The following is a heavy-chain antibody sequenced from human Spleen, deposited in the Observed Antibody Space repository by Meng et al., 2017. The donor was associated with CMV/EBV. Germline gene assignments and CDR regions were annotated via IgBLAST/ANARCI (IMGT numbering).Heavy chain of an antibody. CDR1: QFTFSRDV. CDR3: ARTDSRYYFDY. J-gene: IGHJ4*02. V-gene: IGHV3-30*03. CDR2: IAYGGRNK. Sequence: GESLKISCEASQFTFSRDVMHWVRQAPGKGLAWVTFIAYGGRNKNYVDSVKGRFTISRDNSKNTVYLQMNSLRAEDTAVYYCARTDSRYYFDYWGQGTLVTVSS.